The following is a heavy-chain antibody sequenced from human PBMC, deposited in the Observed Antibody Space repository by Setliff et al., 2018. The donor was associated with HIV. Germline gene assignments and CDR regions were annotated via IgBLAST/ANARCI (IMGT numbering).Heavy chain of an antibody. CDR2: VYYRGST. Sequence: SETLSLTCSVTGDSVNNGGFFWNWIRQTPGKGLEWIGNVYYRGSTKYNPSLKSRVTLSVDTSKNQFDLKVNSVTAADAAVYYCARGTLNYLDYWGQGALVTVSS. J-gene: IGHJ4*02. V-gene: IGHV4-61*08. D-gene: IGHD2-8*01. CDR3: ARGTLNYLDY. CDR1: GDSVNNGGFF.